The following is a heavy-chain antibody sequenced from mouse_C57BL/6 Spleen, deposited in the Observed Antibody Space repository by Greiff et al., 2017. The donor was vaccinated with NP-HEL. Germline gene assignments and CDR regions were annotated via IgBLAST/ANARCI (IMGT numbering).Heavy chain of an antibody. V-gene: IGHV1-54*01. CDR1: GYAFTNYL. J-gene: IGHJ4*01. CDR3: ARSGRDGAMDY. D-gene: IGHD3-1*01. Sequence: VQLQQSGAELVRPGTSVKVSCKASGYAFTNYLIEWVKQRPGQGLEWIGVINPGSGGTNYNEKFKGKATLTADKSSSTAYMQLSSLTSEDSAVYFCARSGRDGAMDYWGQGTSVTVSS. CDR2: INPGSGGT.